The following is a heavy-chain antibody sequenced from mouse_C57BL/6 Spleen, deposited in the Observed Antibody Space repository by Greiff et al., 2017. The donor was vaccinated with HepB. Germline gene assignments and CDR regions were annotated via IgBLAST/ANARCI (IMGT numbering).Heavy chain of an antibody. CDR1: GFTFSDYG. D-gene: IGHD3-2*02. V-gene: IGHV5-17*01. J-gene: IGHJ4*01. CDR2: ISSGSSTI. Sequence: DVMLVESGGGLVKPGGSLKLSCAASGFTFSDYGMHWVRQAPEKGLEWVAYISSGSSTIYYADTVKGRYTLSRDNAKNTLFLQMTSLRSEDTAMYYCASRSSGYDYYAMDYWGQGTSVTVSS. CDR3: ASRSSGYDYYAMDY.